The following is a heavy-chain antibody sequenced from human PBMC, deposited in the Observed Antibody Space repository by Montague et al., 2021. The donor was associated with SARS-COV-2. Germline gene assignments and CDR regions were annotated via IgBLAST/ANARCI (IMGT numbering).Heavy chain of an antibody. J-gene: IGHJ4*02. CDR3: ARGRQHINMVVVVVTGGEYYFDF. CDR2: INHRGST. V-gene: IGHV4-34*01. CDR1: AGSFSDYS. D-gene: IGHD3-22*01. Sequence: SETLSLTCAVYAGSFSDYSWTWTRPPPGKGLEWIGEINHRGSTNYNPSLKSRVTISDDTSKHQFSLKMTSVTAADTAVYYCARGRQHINMVVVVVTGGEYYFDFWGQGTLVAVSS.